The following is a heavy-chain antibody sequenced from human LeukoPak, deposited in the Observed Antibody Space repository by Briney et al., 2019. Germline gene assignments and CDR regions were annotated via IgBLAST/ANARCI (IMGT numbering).Heavy chain of an antibody. D-gene: IGHD2-21*01. CDR2: ISAYNGNT. CDR1: GYTFTSYG. CDR3: ARAAAYCGGDCPGYYYYFDVDV. V-gene: IGHV1-18*01. Sequence: ASVKVSCKASGYTFTSYGISWVRQAPGQGLELMGWISAYNGNTNYAKKLQGRVTITTDTSTSTAYTELRSLRSADTAVYYCARAAAYCGGDCPGYYYYFDVDVWGKGATVTVSS. J-gene: IGHJ6*03.